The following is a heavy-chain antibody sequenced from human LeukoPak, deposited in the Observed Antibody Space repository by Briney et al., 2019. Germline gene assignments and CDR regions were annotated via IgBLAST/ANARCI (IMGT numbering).Heavy chain of an antibody. V-gene: IGHV3-7*01. CDR1: GFTFSSYW. D-gene: IGHD2-2*01. J-gene: IGHJ4*02. Sequence: PGGSLRLSCAASGFTFSSYWMSWVRQAPEKGLEWVANINQGRSEKYYVDSVRGRFTISKDNAKNSLYLQMNSLRADDTAVYYCARDVTALDSWGQGTLVTVSS. CDR2: INQGRSEK. CDR3: ARDVTALDS.